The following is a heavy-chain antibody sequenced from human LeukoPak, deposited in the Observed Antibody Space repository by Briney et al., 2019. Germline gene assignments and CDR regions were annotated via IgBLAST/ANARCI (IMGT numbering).Heavy chain of an antibody. V-gene: IGHV3-23*01. D-gene: IGHD3-10*01. CDR2: ISGSGGST. J-gene: IGHJ4*02. CDR3: AKATWAWFGDRYYFDY. Sequence: GGSLRLSCAASGFTFSSYAMRWVRQAPGKGLEWVSAISGSGGSTYYADSVKGRFTISRDNSKNTLYLQMNSLRAEDTAVYYCAKATWAWFGDRYYFDYWGQGTLVTVSS. CDR1: GFTFSSYA.